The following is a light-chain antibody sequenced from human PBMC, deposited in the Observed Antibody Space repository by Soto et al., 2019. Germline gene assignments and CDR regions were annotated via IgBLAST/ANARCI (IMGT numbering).Light chain of an antibody. Sequence: EIVMTQSPATLSVSPGERSTLSCRASQSVSSNLAWYQQKPGQAPRLLIYGAFTRATGIPARFGGSGSGTEFTLTISSLQSEDFAVYYCQQYNNWPAYTFGQGTKVDIK. J-gene: IGKJ2*01. CDR3: QQYNNWPAYT. CDR2: GAF. CDR1: QSVSSN. V-gene: IGKV3-15*01.